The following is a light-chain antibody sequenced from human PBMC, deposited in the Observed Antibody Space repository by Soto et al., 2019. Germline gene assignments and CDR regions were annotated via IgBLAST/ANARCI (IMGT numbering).Light chain of an antibody. J-gene: IGLJ1*01. Sequence: QSALAQPASVSGSPGQTITISCTGTISDIGGYNAVSWYQHHPGKAPKLIIYEVTHRPSGVSDRFSASKSGNTASLTISGLQAEDKADYYCNSFRVSHLYVFGTGTKVTVL. CDR2: EVT. CDR3: NSFRVSHLYV. CDR1: ISDIGGYNA. V-gene: IGLV2-14*01.